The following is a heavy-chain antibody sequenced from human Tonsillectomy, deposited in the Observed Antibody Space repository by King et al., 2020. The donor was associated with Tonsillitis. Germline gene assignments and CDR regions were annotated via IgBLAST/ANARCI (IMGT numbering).Heavy chain of an antibody. V-gene: IGHV1-2*02. Sequence: QLVQSGAEVKKPGASVKVSCKASGYTFTGYYIHWVRQAPGQGLEWMGWINPNSGGSNYAQRFQGRVTMTRDTSISTAYMELSRLRSDDTAVYYCARDLSLYSSGWYVVGCNYWGPGTLVTVSS. J-gene: IGHJ4*02. CDR1: GYTFTGYY. CDR3: ARDLSLYSSGWYVVGCNY. CDR2: INPNSGGS. D-gene: IGHD6-19*01.